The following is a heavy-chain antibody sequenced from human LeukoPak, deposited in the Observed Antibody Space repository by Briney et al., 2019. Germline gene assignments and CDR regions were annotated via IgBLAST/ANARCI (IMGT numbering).Heavy chain of an antibody. Sequence: GRSLRLSCAASGFTFSSYGMHWVRQAPGKGLEWVAVISYDGSNKYYADSVKGRFTISRDNSKNTLYLQMNSLRAEDTAVYYCAEGGGGYYDSSGYYEGPYYYGMDVWGQGTTVTVSS. CDR1: GFTFSSYG. J-gene: IGHJ6*02. V-gene: IGHV3-30*18. D-gene: IGHD3-22*01. CDR2: ISYDGSNK. CDR3: AEGGGGYYDSSGYYEGPYYYGMDV.